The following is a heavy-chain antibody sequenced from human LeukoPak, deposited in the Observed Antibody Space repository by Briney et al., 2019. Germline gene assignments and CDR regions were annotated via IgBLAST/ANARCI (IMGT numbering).Heavy chain of an antibody. Sequence: GGSLRLSCATSGFTFSSYWMTWVRQAPGKGLEWVATIKHDGSEDYYLDSVKGRFTISRDNAKSSMRLQMSSLRAEDTAVYYCGRDQTPFYWGQGSLVTVSS. J-gene: IGHJ4*02. D-gene: IGHD2-15*01. V-gene: IGHV3-7*01. CDR1: GFTFSSYW. CDR3: GRDQTPFY. CDR2: IKHDGSED.